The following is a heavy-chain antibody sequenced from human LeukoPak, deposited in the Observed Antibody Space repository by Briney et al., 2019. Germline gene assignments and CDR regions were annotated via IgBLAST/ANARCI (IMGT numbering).Heavy chain of an antibody. CDR1: GGSFSGYY. CDR2: INHRGST. J-gene: IGHJ4*02. CDR3: ARKDIVVVPAAPFDY. D-gene: IGHD2-2*01. V-gene: IGHV4-34*01. Sequence: PSETLSLTCAVYGGSFSGYYWSWIRQPPGKGLEWIGEINHRGSTNYNPSLKSRVTISVDTSKNQFSLKLSSVTAADTAVYYCARKDIVVVPAAPFDYWGQGTLVTVSS.